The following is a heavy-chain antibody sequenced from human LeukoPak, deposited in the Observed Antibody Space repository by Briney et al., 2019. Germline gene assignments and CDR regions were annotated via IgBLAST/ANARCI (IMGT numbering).Heavy chain of an antibody. V-gene: IGHV4-59*08. D-gene: IGHD3-10*01. Sequence: SETLSLTCTVSGGSISSYYWSWIRQPPGKGLEWIGYIYYSESTNYNPSLKSRVTISVDTSKNQFSLKLSSVTAADTAVYYCARQGYFGSGSYAFDIWGQGTMVTVSS. CDR3: ARQGYFGSGSYAFDI. CDR2: IYYSEST. J-gene: IGHJ3*02. CDR1: GGSISSYY.